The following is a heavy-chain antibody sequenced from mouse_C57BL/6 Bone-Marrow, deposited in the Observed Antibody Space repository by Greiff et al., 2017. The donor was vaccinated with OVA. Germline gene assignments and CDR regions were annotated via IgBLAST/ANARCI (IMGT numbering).Heavy chain of an antibody. CDR3: ARSYDYGPYYFDY. Sequence: QVQLQQSGAELVKPGASVKLSCKASGYTFTSYWMQWVKQRPGQGLEWIGEIDPSDSYTNYNQKFKGKATLTVDTSSSTAYMQLSSLTSEDSAVYFCARSYDYGPYYFDYWGQGTTRTVSS. V-gene: IGHV1-50*01. J-gene: IGHJ2*01. CDR2: IDPSDSYT. D-gene: IGHD2-4*01. CDR1: GYTFTSYW.